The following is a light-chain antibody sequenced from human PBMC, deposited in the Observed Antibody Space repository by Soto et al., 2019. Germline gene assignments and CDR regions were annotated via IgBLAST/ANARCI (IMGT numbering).Light chain of an antibody. CDR1: QSVSIH. CDR3: QQYRNWPPIN. CDR2: DTS. V-gene: IGKV3-15*01. J-gene: IGKJ5*01. Sequence: ETVMTQSPGTLSVSLGERATLSCRASQSVSIHLAWYQQKPGQAPRLLIYDTSTRATGIPARFSGSGSGTEFTLTISSLQSEDFAVYYCQQYRNWPPINFGQGTRLEIK.